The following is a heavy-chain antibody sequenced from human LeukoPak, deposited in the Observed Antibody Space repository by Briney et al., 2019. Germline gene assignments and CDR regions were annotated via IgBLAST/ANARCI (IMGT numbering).Heavy chain of an antibody. CDR1: GFTFSDYY. CDR3: ATDRGLSPFDY. V-gene: IGHV3-33*08. Sequence: GGSLRLSCAASGFTFSDYYMSWIRQAPGKGLEWVAVIWDDGSNKFYADSVKGRFTISRDNSKNTLYLQMNSLRAEDTAVYYCATDRGLSPFDYWGLGTLVTVSS. D-gene: IGHD3-16*02. CDR2: IWDDGSNK. J-gene: IGHJ4*02.